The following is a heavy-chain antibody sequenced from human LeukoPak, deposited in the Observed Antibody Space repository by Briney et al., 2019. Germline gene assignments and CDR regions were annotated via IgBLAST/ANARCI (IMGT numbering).Heavy chain of an antibody. J-gene: IGHJ4*02. CDR3: ARDLVDFWSGPPDY. CDR2: IKQDGSEK. D-gene: IGHD3-3*01. Sequence: GGSLRLSCAASGFTFSSYWMSWVRQAPGKGLEWVANIKQDGSEKYYVDFVKGRFTISRDNAKNSLYLQMNSLRAEDTAVYYCARDLVDFWSGPPDYWGQGTLVTVSS. V-gene: IGHV3-7*01. CDR1: GFTFSSYW.